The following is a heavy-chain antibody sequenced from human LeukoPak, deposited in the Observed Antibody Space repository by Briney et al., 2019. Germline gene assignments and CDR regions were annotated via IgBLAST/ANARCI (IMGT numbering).Heavy chain of an antibody. CDR3: ARHVRIFGMVSYFDY. Sequence: GGSLRLSCAASGFTFSRKTMNWVRQAPGKGLEWVSYISSDGGTICYADSVRGRFTISRDNAKNSLYLQMNSLRDEDTAVYYCARHVRIFGMVSYFDYWGQGTLVTVSP. CDR1: GFTFSRKT. CDR2: ISSDGGTI. D-gene: IGHD3-3*01. V-gene: IGHV3-48*02. J-gene: IGHJ4*02.